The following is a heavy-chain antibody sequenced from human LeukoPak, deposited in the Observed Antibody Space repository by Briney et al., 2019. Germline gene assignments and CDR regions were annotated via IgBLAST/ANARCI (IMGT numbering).Heavy chain of an antibody. CDR3: ARDSKAGTATVFDY. J-gene: IGHJ4*02. Sequence: PGGSLRLSCAASGFTFSSYGMHWVRQAPGKGLEWVAVIWYDGSNKNYADSVKGRFTISRDNSKNTLYLQMSSLRADDTAVYYCARDSKAGTATVFDYWGQGTLVTVSS. CDR2: IWYDGSNK. D-gene: IGHD5-18*01. V-gene: IGHV3-33*01. CDR1: GFTFSSYG.